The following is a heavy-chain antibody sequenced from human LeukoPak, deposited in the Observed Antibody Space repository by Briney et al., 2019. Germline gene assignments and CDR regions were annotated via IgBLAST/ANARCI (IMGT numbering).Heavy chain of an antibody. V-gene: IGHV4-31*03. D-gene: IGHD3-3*01. Sequence: NPSETLSLTCTVSGGSIRSGDYYWGWIRQHPGKGLEWIGYIYYSGNTYYSPSLKSRVTISVDTSKNQFSLKVNSVTAADTAVYYCARTAIFGVVTGYYFDYWGQGTLVTVSS. CDR1: GGSIRSGDYY. CDR2: IYYSGNT. CDR3: ARTAIFGVVTGYYFDY. J-gene: IGHJ4*02.